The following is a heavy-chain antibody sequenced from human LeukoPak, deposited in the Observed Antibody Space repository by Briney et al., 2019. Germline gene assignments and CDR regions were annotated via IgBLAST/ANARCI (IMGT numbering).Heavy chain of an antibody. CDR1: GFTFIDHY. CDR3: TTGNQYDFWSGYPPFDY. D-gene: IGHD3-3*01. J-gene: IGHJ4*02. V-gene: IGHV3-15*07. CDR2: IKSKIDGGTT. Sequence: GGSLRLSCATSGFTFIDHYMDWVRQAPGKGLEWVGRIKSKIDGGTTDYAAPVKGRFTNSRDDSKNTLYPQMNSLKTEDTAVYYCTTGNQYDFWSGYPPFDYWGQGTLVTVSS.